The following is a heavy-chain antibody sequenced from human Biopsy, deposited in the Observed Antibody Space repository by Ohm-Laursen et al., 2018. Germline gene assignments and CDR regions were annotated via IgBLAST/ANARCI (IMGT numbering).Heavy chain of an antibody. CDR3: ATKLTGYFHH. CDR2: NIPILGTG. J-gene: IGHJ1*01. CDR1: EGTFSNYG. Sequence: GSSVKVSCNGPEGTFSNYGVNWVRQAPGQGLEWLGGNIPILGTGNYAQKFQDRVTVAADTSTSTATMELRSLRSDDTAVYYCATKLTGYFHHWGQGTLVSVSS. D-gene: IGHD3-9*01. V-gene: IGHV1-69*06.